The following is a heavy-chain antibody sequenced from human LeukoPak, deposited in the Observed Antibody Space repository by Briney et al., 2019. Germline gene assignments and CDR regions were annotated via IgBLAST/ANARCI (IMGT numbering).Heavy chain of an antibody. J-gene: IGHJ5*02. D-gene: IGHD2-15*01. CDR1: GGSISSSSYY. CDR3: ARRPFGYCSGGSCAEGWFDP. CDR2: IYYSGST. Sequence: SETLSLTCTVSGGSISSSSYYWGWIRQPPGKGLEWIGSIYYSGSTYYNPSLKSRVTISVDTSKNQFSLKLSSVTAADTAVYYCARRPFGYCSGGSCAEGWFDPWGQGTLVTVSS. V-gene: IGHV4-39*07.